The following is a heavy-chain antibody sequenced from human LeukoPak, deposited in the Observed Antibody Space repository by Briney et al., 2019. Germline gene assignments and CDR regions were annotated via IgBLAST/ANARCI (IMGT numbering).Heavy chain of an antibody. V-gene: IGHV3-11*01. J-gene: IGHJ4*02. CDR2: ITSSGTTT. CDR3: ARDPDYGDPY. D-gene: IGHD4/OR15-4a*01. Sequence: GGSLRLSCSASGFSFSDSYMSWFRLSPEKGLEWIAYITSSGTTTEYADSVKGRFTISRVNAKNSLYLQMNSLRSEDTAVYYCARDPDYGDPYWGQGTLVTVPS. CDR1: GFSFSDSY.